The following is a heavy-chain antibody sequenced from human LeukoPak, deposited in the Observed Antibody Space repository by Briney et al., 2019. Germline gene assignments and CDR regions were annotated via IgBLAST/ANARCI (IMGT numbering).Heavy chain of an antibody. V-gene: IGHV3-48*01. J-gene: IGHJ4*02. D-gene: IGHD3-16*01. CDR2: IRSSSSTI. CDR1: GFTFSSYS. Sequence: GGSLRLSCAASGFTFSSYSMNWVRQAPGKGLEWVSYIRSSSSTIYYADSVKGRFTISRDNAKNSLYLQMNSLRAEDTAVYYCARAGGIDYWGQGTLVTVSS. CDR3: ARAGGIDY.